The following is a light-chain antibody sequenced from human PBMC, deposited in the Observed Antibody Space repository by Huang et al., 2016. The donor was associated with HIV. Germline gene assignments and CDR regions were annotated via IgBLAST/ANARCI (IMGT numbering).Light chain of an antibody. CDR1: QNISSW. J-gene: IGKJ1*01. Sequence: EIQLTQSPSPLSASVGDRLTTICRASQNISSWLAWYQQKPGKAPKSLIYKISSLESGVPSRFSGSGSGTKFTLTINSLQPDDIGTYYCQYGETFGQGSKVEVK. V-gene: IGKV1-5*03. CDR2: KIS. CDR3: QYGET.